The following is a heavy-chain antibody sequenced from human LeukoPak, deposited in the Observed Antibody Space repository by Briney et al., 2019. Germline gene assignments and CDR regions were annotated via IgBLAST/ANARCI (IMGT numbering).Heavy chain of an antibody. CDR1: GFTFSAYG. CDR2: IWNDGSNK. Sequence: GGSLRLSCAASGFTFSAYGMHWVRQAPGKGLEWVAVIWNDGSNKYYVDSVKGRFTISRDNAKNTLYLQMNSLRVEDTAVYYCAREGRVSGYDFDCWGQGTLVTVSS. J-gene: IGHJ4*02. D-gene: IGHD5-12*01. CDR3: AREGRVSGYDFDC. V-gene: IGHV3-33*01.